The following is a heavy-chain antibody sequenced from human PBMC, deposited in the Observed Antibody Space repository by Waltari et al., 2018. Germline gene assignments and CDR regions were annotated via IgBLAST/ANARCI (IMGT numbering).Heavy chain of an antibody. J-gene: IGHJ4*02. CDR2: VNPNSGGA. V-gene: IGHV1-2*06. CDR1: GYTFPGHS. Sequence: QVQLVQSGPEVKKPGASVKVSCQASGYTFPGHSINWVRQAPGQGLEWMGRVNPNSGGAEYAQKFQGRVTMTRDTSTSTAHMELSGLRSDDTALYYCARDDYGIVTGLGYWGQGTLVTVSS. CDR3: ARDDYGIVTGLGY. D-gene: IGHD3-9*01.